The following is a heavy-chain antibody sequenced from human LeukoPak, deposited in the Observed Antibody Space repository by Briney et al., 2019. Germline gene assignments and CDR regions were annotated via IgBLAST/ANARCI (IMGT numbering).Heavy chain of an antibody. V-gene: IGHV3-72*01. D-gene: IGHD3-22*01. Sequence: GGSLRLSCAASGFTFSDHYMDWVRQAPGKGLEWVGRTRNKANSYTTEYAASVKGRFTISRDDSKNSLYLLMSSLKTEDTAVYYCARYDSSGYFNWFDPWGQGTLVTVSS. CDR3: ARYDSSGYFNWFDP. J-gene: IGHJ5*02. CDR2: TRNKANSYTT. CDR1: GFTFSDHY.